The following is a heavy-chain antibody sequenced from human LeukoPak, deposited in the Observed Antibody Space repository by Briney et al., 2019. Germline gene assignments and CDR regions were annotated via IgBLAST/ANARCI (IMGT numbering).Heavy chain of an antibody. D-gene: IGHD4-11*01. V-gene: IGHV3-48*01. CDR1: GFTLSNYS. Sequence: GGSLRPSCAVSGFTLSNYSMNWVRQAPGKGLEWISYISGSGFTIHYADSVKGRFTISRDNAKNSLYLQMNSLRAEDTAVYYCARGVPKTSYYYYYMDVWGKGTTVTVPS. CDR3: ARGVPKTSYYYYYMDV. J-gene: IGHJ6*03. CDR2: ISGSGFTI.